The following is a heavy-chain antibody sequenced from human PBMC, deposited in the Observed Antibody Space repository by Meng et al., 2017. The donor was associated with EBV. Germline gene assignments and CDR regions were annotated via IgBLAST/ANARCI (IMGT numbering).Heavy chain of an antibody. V-gene: IGHV1-69*01. CDR2: FLPRLGAP. D-gene: IGHD3-10*01. CDR3: ASESGRGYTPDY. J-gene: IGHJ4*02. Sequence: QVELVQSAAEVNEPGSSLKVSCKTSGGPFRYYAISWVRQAPGQGLEWLGGFLPRLGAPNYAQKFHGRVKITADESTSTHYMDLSSLRSGDTAIYYCASESGRGYTPDYWGQGTLVTVSS. CDR1: GGPFRYYA.